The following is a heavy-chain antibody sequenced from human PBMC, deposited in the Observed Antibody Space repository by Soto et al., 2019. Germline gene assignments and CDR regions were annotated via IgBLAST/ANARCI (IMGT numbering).Heavy chain of an antibody. CDR2: ISGSGDST. Sequence: EVQLLESGGGLVQPGGSLRLSCAASGFTFSSYVMSWVRQAPGKGLEWVSTISGSGDSTYYADSVKGRFTISRDNSKNTVYLQMHSLRDEDTAIYYCAKDHIVTTKADWGQGTLVTVSS. CDR3: AKDHIVTTKAD. D-gene: IGHD5-12*01. V-gene: IGHV3-23*01. CDR1: GFTFSSYV. J-gene: IGHJ4*02.